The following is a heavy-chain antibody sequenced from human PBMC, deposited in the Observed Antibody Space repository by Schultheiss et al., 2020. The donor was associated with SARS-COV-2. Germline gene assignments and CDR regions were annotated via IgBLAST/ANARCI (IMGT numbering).Heavy chain of an antibody. D-gene: IGHD2-15*01. CDR2: IYYSGST. CDR3: ARCSAEGLGGYYYYYYGMDV. CDR1: GGSISSGGYY. V-gene: IGHV4-31*03. J-gene: IGHJ6*02. Sequence: SETLSLTCTVSGGSISSGGYYWSWIRQHPGKGLEWIGYIYYSGSTNYNPSLKSRVTISVDTSKNQFSLKLSSVTAADTAVYYCARCSAEGLGGYYYYYYGMDVWGQGTTVTVSS.